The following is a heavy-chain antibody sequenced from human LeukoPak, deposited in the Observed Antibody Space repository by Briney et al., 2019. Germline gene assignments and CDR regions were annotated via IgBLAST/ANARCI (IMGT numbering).Heavy chain of an antibody. J-gene: IGHJ4*02. CDR2: IWGDGITK. CDR3: ARDLGGSPFDY. V-gene: IGHV3-33*01. Sequence: GGALRHSCAASEFTFSSCGMRWVRQAPGKGLECGALIWGDGITKFYADSVKGRFTISRDNSKNTLFLQMDSLRAEDTAVYYCARDLGGSPFDYWGQGTLVTVSS. CDR1: EFTFSSCG. D-gene: IGHD3-10*01.